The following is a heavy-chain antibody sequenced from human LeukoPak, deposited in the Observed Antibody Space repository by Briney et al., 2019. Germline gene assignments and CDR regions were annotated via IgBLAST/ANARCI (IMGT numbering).Heavy chain of an antibody. J-gene: IGHJ4*02. CDR1: GGSISSSSYY. CDR3: ARDRYDILTGYYPFDY. V-gene: IGHV4-39*07. CDR2: IYYSGST. D-gene: IGHD3-9*01. Sequence: PSETLSLTCTVSGGSISSSSYYWGWIRQPPGTGLEWIGSIYYSGSTYYNPSLKSRVTISVDTSKNQFSLKLSSVTAADTAVYYCARDRYDILTGYYPFDYWGQGTLVTVSS.